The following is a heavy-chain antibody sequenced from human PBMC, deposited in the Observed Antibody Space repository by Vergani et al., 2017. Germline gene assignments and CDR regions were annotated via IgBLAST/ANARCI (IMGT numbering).Heavy chain of an antibody. Sequence: AQLVESGGGVVQPGSSLRLSCAASGFAFSSYWMTWVRQAPGKGLEWVASIKQDGTEKYYVDSVKGRFTISRDNAKNSLYLQMSSLRAEDTAVYYCARCGTVLVFYYYMDVWGRGTTVTVSS. CDR1: GFAFSSYW. J-gene: IGHJ6*03. CDR2: IKQDGTEK. V-gene: IGHV3-7*01. CDR3: ARCGTVLVFYYYMDV. D-gene: IGHD5-18*01.